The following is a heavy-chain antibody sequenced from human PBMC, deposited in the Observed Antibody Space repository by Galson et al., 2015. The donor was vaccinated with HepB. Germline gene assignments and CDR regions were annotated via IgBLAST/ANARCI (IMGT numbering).Heavy chain of an antibody. CDR2: IIPILGIA. CDR1: GGTFSSYA. V-gene: IGHV1-69*10. Sequence: SVKVSCKASGGTFSSYAISWVRQAPGQGLEWMGGIIPILGIANYAQKFQGRVTITADKSTSTAYMELSSLRSEDTAVYYCARGYYGSGSYSTGYYYYGMDVWGQGTTVTVSS. J-gene: IGHJ6*02. D-gene: IGHD3-10*01. CDR3: ARGYYGSGSYSTGYYYYGMDV.